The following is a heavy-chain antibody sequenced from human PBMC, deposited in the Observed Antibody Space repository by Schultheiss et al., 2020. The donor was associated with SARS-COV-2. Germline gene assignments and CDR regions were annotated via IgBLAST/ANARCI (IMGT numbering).Heavy chain of an antibody. CDR3: ARERTTTSGWYVHYYYGMDV. CDR2: ISAYNGNT. CDR1: GYTFTSYG. J-gene: IGHJ6*02. V-gene: IGHV1-18*04. D-gene: IGHD6-19*01. Sequence: ASVKVSCKASGYTFTSYGISWVRQAPGQGLEWMGWISAYNGNTNYAQKLQGRVTMTTDTSTSTAYMELRSLRSDDTAVYYCARERTTTSGWYVHYYYGMDVWGQGTTVTVSS.